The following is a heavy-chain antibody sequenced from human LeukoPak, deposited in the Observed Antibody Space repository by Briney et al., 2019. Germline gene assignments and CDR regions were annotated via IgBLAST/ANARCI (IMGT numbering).Heavy chain of an antibody. Sequence: GGSLRLSCAASGFTFSSYAMSWVRQAPGKGLEWVSAISGSGGSTYYADSVKGRFTISRDNSKNTLYLQMNSLRAEDTAVYYCAKGPRITIFGVAEYNWFDPWGQGTLVTVSS. CDR3: AKGPRITIFGVAEYNWFDP. V-gene: IGHV3-23*01. D-gene: IGHD3-3*01. J-gene: IGHJ5*02. CDR1: GFTFSSYA. CDR2: ISGSGGST.